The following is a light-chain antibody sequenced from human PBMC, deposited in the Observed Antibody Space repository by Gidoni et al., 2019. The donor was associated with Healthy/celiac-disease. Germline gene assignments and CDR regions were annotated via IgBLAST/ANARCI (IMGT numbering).Light chain of an antibody. J-gene: IGKJ4*01. V-gene: IGKV1-39*01. CDR1: QSISSY. Sequence: IQITQSPSSLSASVGDRVTITCRASQSISSYLNWYQQKPGKAPKLLIYAASSLQSGVPSRFSGSGSGTDFTLTIGSLQPEDIATYYCQQSDSTPPAFGGGTKVEIK. CDR2: AAS. CDR3: QQSDSTPPA.